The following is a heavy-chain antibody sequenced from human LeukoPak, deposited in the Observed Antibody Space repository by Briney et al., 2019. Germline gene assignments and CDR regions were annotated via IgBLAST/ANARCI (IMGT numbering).Heavy chain of an antibody. Sequence: PGVSLRLSCAASGFIFSSYDMHGVRQAPGKGLEWVAVISYDGSNEYYADSVKGRFTISRDNSKNTLYMEVNSLRAEDTAVYSCARGPSKGYSSSWYLGHWGQGTLVTVSS. V-gene: IGHV3-30-3*01. D-gene: IGHD6-13*01. J-gene: IGHJ4*02. CDR3: ARGPSKGYSSSWYLGH. CDR1: GFIFSSYD. CDR2: ISYDGSNE.